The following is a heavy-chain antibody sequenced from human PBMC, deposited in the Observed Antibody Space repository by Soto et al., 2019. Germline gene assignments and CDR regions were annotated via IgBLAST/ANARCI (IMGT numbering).Heavy chain of an antibody. Sequence: ASVKVSCKVSGYTLTELSMHWVRQAPGKGLEWMGGFDPEDGETIYAQKFQGRVTMTEDTSTDTAYMELSSLRSEDTAVYYCATDPLLDSRVNSFDPWGQGTLVTVSS. D-gene: IGHD6-25*01. V-gene: IGHV1-24*01. CDR3: ATDPLLDSRVNSFDP. CDR1: GYTLTELS. CDR2: FDPEDGET. J-gene: IGHJ5*02.